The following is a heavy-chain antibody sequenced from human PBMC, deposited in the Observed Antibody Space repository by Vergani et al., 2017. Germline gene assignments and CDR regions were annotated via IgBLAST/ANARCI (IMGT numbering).Heavy chain of an antibody. CDR1: GGSISSYY. Sequence: QVQLQQWGAGLLKPSETLSLTCTVSGGSISSYYWSWIRQPAGKGLEWIGRIYTSGSTNYNPSLKSRVTMSVDTSKNQFSLKLSSVTAADTAVYYCARVLLGGSYRPSWFDPWGQGTLVTVSS. CDR3: ARVLLGGSYRPSWFDP. D-gene: IGHD1-26*01. V-gene: IGHV4-59*10. CDR2: IYTSGST. J-gene: IGHJ5*02.